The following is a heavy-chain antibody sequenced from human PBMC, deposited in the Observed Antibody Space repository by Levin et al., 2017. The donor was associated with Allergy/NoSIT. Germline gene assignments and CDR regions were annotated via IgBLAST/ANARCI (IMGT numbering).Heavy chain of an antibody. CDR2: ISYDGNNE. D-gene: IGHD4-17*01. Sequence: LSLTCAASGFDFSTYALHWVRPAPGKGLEWVASISYDGNNEYYADSVKGRFAISRDDSKNTLYLQMDSLRPEDTAVFFCARDLFSHRRITVTELGYWGQGTLVTVSS. CDR1: GFDFSTYA. J-gene: IGHJ4*02. CDR3: ARDLFSHRRITVTELGY. V-gene: IGHV3-30*09.